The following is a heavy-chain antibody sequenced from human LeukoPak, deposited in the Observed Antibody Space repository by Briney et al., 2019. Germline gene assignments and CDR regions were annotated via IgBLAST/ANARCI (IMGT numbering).Heavy chain of an antibody. CDR2: IYSGGST. CDR3: ARDGFSSSWGLAY. Sequence: GGSLRLSCAASGFTVSSNYMSWVRQAPGKGLEWVSVIYSGGSTYYADSVKGRFTISRDNSKNTLYLQMNSLRVEDTAVYYCARDGFSSSWGLAYWGQGALVTVSS. CDR1: GFTVSSNY. J-gene: IGHJ4*02. D-gene: IGHD6-13*01. V-gene: IGHV3-53*01.